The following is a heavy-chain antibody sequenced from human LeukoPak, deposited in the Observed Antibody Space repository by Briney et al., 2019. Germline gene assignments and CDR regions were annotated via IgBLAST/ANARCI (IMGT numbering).Heavy chain of an antibody. CDR2: ISYDGSNK. D-gene: IGHD3-10*01. J-gene: IGHJ4*02. Sequence: GGSLRLSCAASGLTFSSYEMNWVRQAPGKGLEWVAVISYDGSNKYYADSVKGRFTISRDNAKNSLYLQMNSLRAEDTAVYYCARSLLLWFGELFLFDYWGQGTLVTVSS. V-gene: IGHV3-30*04. CDR3: ARSLLLWFGELFLFDY. CDR1: GLTFSSYE.